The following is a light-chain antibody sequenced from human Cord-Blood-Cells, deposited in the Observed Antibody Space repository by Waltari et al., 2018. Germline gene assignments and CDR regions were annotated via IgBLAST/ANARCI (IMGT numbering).Light chain of an antibody. CDR2: EVS. J-gene: IGLJ2*01. CDR3: SSYTSSSTVV. CDR1: SSDVGGYNY. Sequence: QSALTQPASVSGSPGQSITIHCTGTSSDVGGYNYVSWYQQHPGKAPKLMIYEVSNRPSGVSSRFSGSKSGNTASLTISGLQAEDEADYYCSSYTSSSTVVFGGGTKLTVL. V-gene: IGLV2-14*01.